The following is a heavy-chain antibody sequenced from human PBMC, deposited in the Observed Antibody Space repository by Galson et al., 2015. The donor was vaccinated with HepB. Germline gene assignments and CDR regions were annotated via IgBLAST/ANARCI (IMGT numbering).Heavy chain of an antibody. D-gene: IGHD3-22*01. J-gene: IGHJ5*02. Sequence: GSLRLSCAASGFNFSSYWMSWVRQAPGKGLEWVANIKPDGSEKYYVGSVKGRFTISRDNARNSLYLQMSSLRAEDTAVYYCARSYYYDSSGAGRFDPWGQGTLVTVSS. CDR2: IKPDGSEK. CDR3: ARSYYYDSSGAGRFDP. V-gene: IGHV3-7*03. CDR1: GFNFSSYW.